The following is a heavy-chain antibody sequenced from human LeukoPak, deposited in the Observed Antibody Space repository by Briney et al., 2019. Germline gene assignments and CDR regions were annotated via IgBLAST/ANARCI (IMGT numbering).Heavy chain of an antibody. CDR1: GFTFSDYE. CDR3: ARGAQWVIDY. Sequence: GGSLRLSCAASGFTFSDYEVNWVRQAPVKGVEWVAYISTSGSTTHYADSVKGRFTISRDNAKNSLFLQMNSLRAEDTAVYYCARGAQWVIDYWGQGTLVTVSS. J-gene: IGHJ4*02. V-gene: IGHV3-48*03. D-gene: IGHD1-26*01. CDR2: ISTSGSTT.